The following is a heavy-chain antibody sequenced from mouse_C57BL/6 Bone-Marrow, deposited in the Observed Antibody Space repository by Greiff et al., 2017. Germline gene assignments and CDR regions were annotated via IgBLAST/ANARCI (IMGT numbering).Heavy chain of an antibody. J-gene: IGHJ1*03. CDR1: GFTFSSYA. V-gene: IGHV5-4*01. CDR3: ARDGYYGSRDFDV. Sequence: EVQGVESGGGLVKPGGSLKLSCAASGFTFSSYAMSWVRQTPEKRLEWVATISDGGSYTYYPDNVKGRFTISRDNAKNNLYLQMSHLKSEDTAMYYCARDGYYGSRDFDVWGTGPTVTVSS. CDR2: ISDGGSYT. D-gene: IGHD1-1*01.